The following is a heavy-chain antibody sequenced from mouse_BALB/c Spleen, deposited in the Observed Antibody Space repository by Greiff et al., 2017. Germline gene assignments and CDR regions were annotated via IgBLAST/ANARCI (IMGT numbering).Heavy chain of an antibody. CDR1: GFTFSSYT. CDR2: ISNGGGST. Sequence: VQLVESGGGLVQPGGSLKLSCAASGFTFSSYTMSWVRQTPEKRLEWVAYISNGGGSTYYPDTVKGRFTISRDNAKNTLYLQMSSLKSEDTAMYYCARHDYDWYFDVWGAGTTVTVSS. D-gene: IGHD2-4*01. CDR3: ARHDYDWYFDV. J-gene: IGHJ1*01. V-gene: IGHV5-12-2*01.